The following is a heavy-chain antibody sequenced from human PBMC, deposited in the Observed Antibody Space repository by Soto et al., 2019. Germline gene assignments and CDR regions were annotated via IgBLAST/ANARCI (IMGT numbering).Heavy chain of an antibody. CDR1: GFTFSSYA. Sequence: EVQLLESGGGLVQPGGSLRLSCAASGFTFSSYAMSWVRQAPGKGLEWVSAISGSGGSTYYADSVKGRFTISRDNSKNTLYLQMNSLRAEDTAVYYCAKDMSRAQQLVNPNAYLHNFFDYYYYYGMDVWGQGTTVTVSS. CDR3: AKDMSRAQQLVNPNAYLHNFFDYYYYYGMDV. CDR2: ISGSGGST. V-gene: IGHV3-23*01. D-gene: IGHD6-13*01. J-gene: IGHJ6*02.